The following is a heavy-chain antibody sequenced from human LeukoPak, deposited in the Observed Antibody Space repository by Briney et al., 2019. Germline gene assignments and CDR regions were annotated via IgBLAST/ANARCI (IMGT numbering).Heavy chain of an antibody. V-gene: IGHV3-30*03. CDR3: ARDYAEYSSSSGYYYYGMDV. CDR1: GFTFSSYG. J-gene: IGHJ6*02. CDR2: ISYDGSNK. D-gene: IGHD6-6*01. Sequence: GGSLRLSCAASGFTFSSYGMHWVRQAPGEGVEWVAVISYDGSNKYYADSVKGRFTISRDNAKNSLYLQMNSLRAEDTAVYYCARDYAEYSSSSGYYYYGMDVWGQGTTVTVSS.